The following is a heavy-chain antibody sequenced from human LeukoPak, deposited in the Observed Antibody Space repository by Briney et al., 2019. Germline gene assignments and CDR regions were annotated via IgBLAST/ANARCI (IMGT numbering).Heavy chain of an antibody. Sequence: ASVKVSCKASGYTFTSYGISWVRQAPGQGLEWMGWISAYNGNTNYAQKLQGRVTMTTDTSTSTAYMELRSLRSDDTAVYYCARDSYVWGRYRGIDYWGQGTLVTVSS. CDR3: ARDSYVWGRYRGIDY. D-gene: IGHD3-16*02. V-gene: IGHV1-18*01. CDR2: ISAYNGNT. CDR1: GYTFTSYG. J-gene: IGHJ4*02.